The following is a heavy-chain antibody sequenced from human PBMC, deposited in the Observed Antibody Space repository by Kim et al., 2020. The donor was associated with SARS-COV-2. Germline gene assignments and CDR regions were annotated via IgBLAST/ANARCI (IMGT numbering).Heavy chain of an antibody. CDR1: GGSISSYY. J-gene: IGHJ2*01. Sequence: SETLSLTCTVSGGSISSYYWSWIRQPPGKGLEWIGYIYYSGSTNYNPSLKSRVTISVDTSKNQFSLKLSSVTAADTAVYYCARESGQWLVHWYFDLWGRGTLVTVSS. CDR3: ARESGQWLVHWYFDL. CDR2: IYYSGST. D-gene: IGHD6-19*01. V-gene: IGHV4-59*01.